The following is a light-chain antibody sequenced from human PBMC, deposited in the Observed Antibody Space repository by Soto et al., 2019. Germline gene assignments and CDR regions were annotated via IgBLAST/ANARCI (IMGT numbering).Light chain of an antibody. CDR1: SSSVGGYHY. CDR3: SSYTITSTYV. J-gene: IGLJ1*01. CDR2: DVS. Sequence: QSALTQPASVSGSPGQSITIPCTGTSSSVGGYHYVSWYQHHPGKAPKLIIYDVSNRPTGVSNRFSGSKSGNTSSLTISGLQAEDEADYYCSSYTITSTYVFGTGTKVTVL. V-gene: IGLV2-14*03.